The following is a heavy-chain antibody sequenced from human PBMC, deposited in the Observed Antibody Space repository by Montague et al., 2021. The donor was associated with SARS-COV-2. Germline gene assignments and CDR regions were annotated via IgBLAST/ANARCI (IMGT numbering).Heavy chain of an antibody. J-gene: IGHJ4*02. CDR1: GGSISSDY. V-gene: IGHV4-59*08. CDR3: ARHYDHSSRVDS. D-gene: IGHD3-16*01. Sequence: SETLSLTCTVSGGSISSDYWTWIRQPPGKGLEWIGFVYYRGNTYYNPSLRGRVTISVDTSSNHFPLTLSPVTAADTAIYYCARHYDHSSRVDSWGQGTLVTVSS. CDR2: VYYRGNT.